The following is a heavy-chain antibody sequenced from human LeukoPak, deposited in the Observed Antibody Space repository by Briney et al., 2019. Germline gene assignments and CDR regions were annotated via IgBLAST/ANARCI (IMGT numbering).Heavy chain of an antibody. CDR2: ISYDGSNK. CDR3: AKDRGYGLVDY. Sequence: GGSLRLSCAASGFTFSSYGMHWVRQAPGKGLEWVAVISYDGSNKYYADSVRGRFTISRDNSKNTLYLQMNSLRAEDTAVYYCAKDRGYGLVDYWGQGTLVTVSS. V-gene: IGHV3-30*18. CDR1: GFTFSSYG. D-gene: IGHD5-12*01. J-gene: IGHJ4*02.